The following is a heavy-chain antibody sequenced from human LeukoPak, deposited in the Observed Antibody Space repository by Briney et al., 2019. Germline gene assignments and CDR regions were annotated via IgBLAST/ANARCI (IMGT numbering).Heavy chain of an antibody. CDR2: INHSGST. V-gene: IGHV4-34*01. Sequence: SETLSPTCAVYGGSFSGYYWSWIRQPPGKGLEWIGEINHSGSTNYNPSLKSRVTISVDTSKNQFSLKLSSVTAADTAVYYCARGSYYYDSSGYYKYRYFDYWGQGTLVTVSS. J-gene: IGHJ4*02. D-gene: IGHD3-22*01. CDR1: GGSFSGYY. CDR3: ARGSYYYDSSGYYKYRYFDY.